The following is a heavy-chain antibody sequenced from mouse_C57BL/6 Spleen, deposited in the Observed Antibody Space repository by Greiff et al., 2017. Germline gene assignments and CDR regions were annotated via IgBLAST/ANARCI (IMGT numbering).Heavy chain of an antibody. J-gene: IGHJ2*01. D-gene: IGHD3-2*02. CDR3: ARQGDSSGYEDYFDY. Sequence: EVKVVESGGGLVQPGGSLKLSCAASGFTFSDYYMYWVRQTPEKRLEWVAYISNGGGSTYYPDTVKGRFTISRDNAKNTLYLQMSRLKSEDTAMYYCARQGDSSGYEDYFDYWGQGTTLTVSS. CDR1: GFTFSDYY. V-gene: IGHV5-12*01. CDR2: ISNGGGST.